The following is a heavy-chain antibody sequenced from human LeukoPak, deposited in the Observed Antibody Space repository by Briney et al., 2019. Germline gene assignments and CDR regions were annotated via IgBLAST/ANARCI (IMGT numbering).Heavy chain of an antibody. J-gene: IGHJ4*02. Sequence: PGGSLRLSCAASGFTFSSYEMNWVRQAPGKGLEWVSYTSNSGSTIYYADSVKGRFTISRDNAKNSLHLQMNSLRAEDTAVYYCARGYYCDSSGYYALHYWGQGTLVTVSS. V-gene: IGHV3-48*03. CDR1: GFTFSSYE. D-gene: IGHD3-22*01. CDR2: TSNSGSTI. CDR3: ARGYYCDSSGYYALHY.